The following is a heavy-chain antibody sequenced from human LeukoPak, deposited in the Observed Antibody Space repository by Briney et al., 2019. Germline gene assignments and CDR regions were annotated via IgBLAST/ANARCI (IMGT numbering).Heavy chain of an antibody. CDR1: GDSVSSDSAV. D-gene: IGHD3-3*01. J-gene: IGHJ4*02. CDR2: IYYRSKWYN. CDR3: ARETPFGAVIR. Sequence: SQTLSLTCAISGDSVSSDSAVWNWIRQSPSRGLEWLGRIYYRSKWYNDYAVSVKSRITISPDTSKNQFYLQLNSVTPEDTAVYYCARETPFGAVIRWGQGTLVTVSS. V-gene: IGHV6-1*01.